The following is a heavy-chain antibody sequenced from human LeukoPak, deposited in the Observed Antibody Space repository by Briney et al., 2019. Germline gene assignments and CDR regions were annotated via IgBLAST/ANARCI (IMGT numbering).Heavy chain of an antibody. CDR1: GFTSSSYG. J-gene: IGHJ3*02. V-gene: IGHV3-7*01. CDR2: INQDGSEN. D-gene: IGHD2-2*01. Sequence: GGSLRLSCAASGFTSSSYGMHWVRQAPGTGLEWVANINQDGSENYYVDSVKGRFTISRDNAKNSLYLQMNSPRAEDTAVYYCAGTDIVVVPAGGAFDIWGQGTMVTVSS. CDR3: AGTDIVVVPAGGAFDI.